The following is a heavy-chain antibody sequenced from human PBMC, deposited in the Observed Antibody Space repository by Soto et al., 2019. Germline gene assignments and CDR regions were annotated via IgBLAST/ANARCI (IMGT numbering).Heavy chain of an antibody. CDR3: AKAALPLTYYYYYMDV. J-gene: IGHJ6*03. Sequence: QVQLVESGGGVVQPGRSLRLSCAASGFTFSSYGMHWVRQAPGKGLEWVAVISYDGSNKYYADSVKGRFTISRDNSKNTLYLQMYSLRAEDTAVYYCAKAALPLTYYYYYMDVWGKGTTVTVSS. V-gene: IGHV3-30*18. CDR2: ISYDGSNK. CDR1: GFTFSSYG.